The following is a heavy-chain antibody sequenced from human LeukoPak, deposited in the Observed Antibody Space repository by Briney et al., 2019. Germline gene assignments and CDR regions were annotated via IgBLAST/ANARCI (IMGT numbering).Heavy chain of an antibody. V-gene: IGHV3-33*06. D-gene: IGHD3-3*01. J-gene: IGHJ4*02. CDR1: GFSFSNYG. CDR3: AKETRVWSGIWNFDC. CDR2: IWFDGTNE. Sequence: GGSLRLSCLASGFSFSNYGMHWVRQAPGKGLEWVAVIWFDGTNEDCADSVKGRFTISRDNSKNTLYLQMNSLRAEDTAVYYCAKETRVWSGIWNFDCWGQGTLVTVSS.